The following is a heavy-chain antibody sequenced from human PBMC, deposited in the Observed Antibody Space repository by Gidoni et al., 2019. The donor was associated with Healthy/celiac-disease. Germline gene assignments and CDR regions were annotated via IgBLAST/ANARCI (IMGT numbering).Heavy chain of an antibody. Sequence: EVQLVESGGGLVQPGGSLRLSCSASGFTFSSYAMHWVRQAPGKGLEYVSAISSNGGSTYYADSVKGRFTISRDNSKNTLYLQMSSLRAEDTAVYYCVKEVVDEGITMIFSGPPDYWGQGTLVTVSS. CDR3: VKEVVDEGITMIFSGPPDY. D-gene: IGHD3-22*01. J-gene: IGHJ4*02. CDR1: GFTFSSYA. V-gene: IGHV3-64D*06. CDR2: ISSNGGST.